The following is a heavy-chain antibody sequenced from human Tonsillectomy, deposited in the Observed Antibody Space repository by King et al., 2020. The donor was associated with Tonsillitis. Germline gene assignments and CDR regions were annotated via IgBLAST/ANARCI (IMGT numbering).Heavy chain of an antibody. CDR3: ANSHPANFGMDV. CDR1: GFTFDDYA. V-gene: IGHV3-9*01. CDR2: ISWDSDKI. Sequence: VQLVESGGGLVQPGRSLRLSCAASGFTFDDYAMHWVRQAPGKGLEWVSGISWDSDKIGYADSVKGRFTISRDNAKNSLYLQMNSLRAEDTALYYCANSHPANFGMDVWGQGTTVTVSS. J-gene: IGHJ6*02.